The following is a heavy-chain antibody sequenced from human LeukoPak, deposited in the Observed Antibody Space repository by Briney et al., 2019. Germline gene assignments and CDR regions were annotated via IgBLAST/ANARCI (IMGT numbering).Heavy chain of an antibody. J-gene: IGHJ4*02. CDR1: GYTLTGYY. D-gene: IGHD1-26*01. Sequence: ASVKVSCKASGYTLTGYYMHWLRQAHGEGLEWMGWINPNSGGTNYAQKFQGRVTMTRDTSISTAYMELSRLRSDDTAVYYCARVLASGSYLNFDYWGQGTLVTVSS. V-gene: IGHV1-2*02. CDR3: ARVLASGSYLNFDY. CDR2: INPNSGGT.